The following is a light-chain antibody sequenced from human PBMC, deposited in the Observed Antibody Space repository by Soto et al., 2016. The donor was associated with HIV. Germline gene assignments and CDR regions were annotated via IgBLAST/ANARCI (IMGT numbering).Light chain of an antibody. CDR1: QSISSY. CDR3: QQSYSTPLYT. CDR2: GAS. J-gene: IGKJ2*01. V-gene: IGKV1-39*01. Sequence: DIQMTQSPSSLSASVGDRITITCRASQSISSYLNWYQQKPGKAPKLLIYGASSLQRWGPIKVQWQWDRGTDFTLTISSLQPEDFATYYCQQSYSTPLYTFGQGTKLEIK.